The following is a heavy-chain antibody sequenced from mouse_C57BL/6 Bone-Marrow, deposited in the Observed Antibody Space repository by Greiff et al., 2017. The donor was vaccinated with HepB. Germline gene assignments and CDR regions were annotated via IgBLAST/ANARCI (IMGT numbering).Heavy chain of an antibody. J-gene: IGHJ1*03. Sequence: VQLQQSGPELVKPGASVKISCKASGYAFSSSWMNWVKQRPGKGLEWIGRIYPGDGDTNYNGKFKGKATLTAAKSSSTAYMQLSSLTSEDSAVYFCARSDYGNYWYFDVWGTGTTVTVSS. CDR1: GYAFSSSW. CDR2: IYPGDGDT. D-gene: IGHD2-1*01. CDR3: ARSDYGNYWYFDV. V-gene: IGHV1-82*01.